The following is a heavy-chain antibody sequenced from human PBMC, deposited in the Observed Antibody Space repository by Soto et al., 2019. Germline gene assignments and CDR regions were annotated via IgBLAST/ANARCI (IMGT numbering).Heavy chain of an antibody. CDR2: IKPKSEGETA. V-gene: IGHV3-15*07. CDR1: RFNFSAAW. D-gene: IGHD6-19*01. Sequence: GGSLRLSCVASRFNFSAAWLSWIRQAPGKGLEWVGRIKPKSEGETADYTAPVRGRFTISRDDSQNTLHLQMDSLKTEDTAVYYCATVPCSSGPTWGLGVLVTVSS. J-gene: IGHJ4*02. CDR3: ATVPCSSGPT.